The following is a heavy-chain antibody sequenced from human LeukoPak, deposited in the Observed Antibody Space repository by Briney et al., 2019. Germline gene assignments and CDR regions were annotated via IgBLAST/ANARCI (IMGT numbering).Heavy chain of an antibody. D-gene: IGHD6-19*01. CDR1: GVSVSSGSYF. Sequence: SETLSLTCTVSGVSVSSGSYFWSWIRQPPGKGLEWIGYIFYNGETNYNPSLKSRLTLSVDASKNQFSQKLSSVTAADTAVYYCARDGGQGSGWSTIDYWGQGTLVTVSS. CDR3: ARDGGQGSGWSTIDY. V-gene: IGHV4-61*01. CDR2: IFYNGET. J-gene: IGHJ4*02.